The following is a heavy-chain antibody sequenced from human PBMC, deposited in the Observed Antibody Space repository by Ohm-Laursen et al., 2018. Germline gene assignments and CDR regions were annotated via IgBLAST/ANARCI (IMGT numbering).Heavy chain of an antibody. CDR3: ARDRYSGYDKSFDFDN. V-gene: IGHV4-61*01. J-gene: IGHJ4*02. D-gene: IGHD5-12*01. CDR2: IYYSGST. Sequence: SDTLSLTCTVSGGSVNSGSYYWSWIRQPPGKGLEWIGYIYYSGSTNYNPSLKSRVTISVDTSKNQFSLNLSSVTAADTAVYYCARDRYSGYDKSFDFDNWGQGTQVTVSS. CDR1: GGSVNSGSYY.